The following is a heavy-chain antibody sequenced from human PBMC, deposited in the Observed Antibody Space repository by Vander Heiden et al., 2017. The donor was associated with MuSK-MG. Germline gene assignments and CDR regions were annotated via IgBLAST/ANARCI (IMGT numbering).Heavy chain of an antibody. D-gene: IGHD5-12*01. CDR2: IYWDDDK. CDR1: GFSLSTRGVG. Sequence: QITLKESGPTLVKPTQTLTLTCTFSGFSLSTRGVGVGWIRQPPGKALGWLALIYWDDDKRYSPSLKSRLTITKDTSKNQVVLTMTNMDPVDTATYYCAHRQGGIVATVWDYFDYWGQGTLVTVSS. J-gene: IGHJ4*02. V-gene: IGHV2-5*02. CDR3: AHRQGGIVATVWDYFDY.